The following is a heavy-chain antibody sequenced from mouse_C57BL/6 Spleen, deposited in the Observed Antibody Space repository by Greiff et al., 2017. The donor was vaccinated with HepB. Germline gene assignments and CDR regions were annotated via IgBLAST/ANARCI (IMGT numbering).Heavy chain of an antibody. CDR3: ARGDYYGSSYYYYFDY. V-gene: IGHV1-39*01. Sequence: EVKVVESGPELVKPGASVKISCKASGYSFTDYNMNWVKQSNGKSLEWIGVINPNYGTTSYNQKFKGKATLTVDQSSSTAYMQLNSLTSEDSAVYYCARGDYYGSSYYYYFDYWGQGTTLTVSS. D-gene: IGHD1-1*01. J-gene: IGHJ2*01. CDR1: GYSFTDYN. CDR2: INPNYGTT.